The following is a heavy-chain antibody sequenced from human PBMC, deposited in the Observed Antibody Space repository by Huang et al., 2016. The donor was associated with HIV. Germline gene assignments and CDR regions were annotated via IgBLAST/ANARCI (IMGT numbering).Heavy chain of an antibody. V-gene: IGHV4-39*01. CDR3: ARHPYFYDASGFYFES. J-gene: IGHJ4*02. CDR1: GGSINSDDYY. CDR2: IYHSGTT. Sequence: HLQLQESGPGLVKPSGTLSLTCTVSGGSINSDDYYWGWIRQSPGKGREWIASIYHSGTTSYNPSLKRRLTVSVDTSNSQLSLTLSSVTAADTARYYCARHPYFYDASGFYFESWGQGTLVIVSS. D-gene: IGHD3-22*01.